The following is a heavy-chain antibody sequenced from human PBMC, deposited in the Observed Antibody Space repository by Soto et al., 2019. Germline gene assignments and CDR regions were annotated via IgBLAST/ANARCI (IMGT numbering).Heavy chain of an antibody. Sequence: AAVNVSCKASGYTFTTHNINWVRQATGQGLEWMGWMNPNSGTTGYAQKFQDRITLTRDTSKTTAYMELSSLTFDDTAVYFFVSYGVAVAHLGQGTLVHVSS. D-gene: IGHD2-8*01. J-gene: IGHJ4*01. CDR2: MNPNSGTT. CDR1: GYTFTTHN. CDR3: VSYGVAVAH. V-gene: IGHV1-8*02.